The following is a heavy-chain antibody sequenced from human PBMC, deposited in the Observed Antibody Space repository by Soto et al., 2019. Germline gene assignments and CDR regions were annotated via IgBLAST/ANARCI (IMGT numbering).Heavy chain of an antibody. CDR1: GDSVSSNSAA. CDR2: TYYRSKWYN. CDR3: ASYSTKTLAFDI. Sequence: PSQTLLLTCAISGDSVSSNSAAWNWIRQSPSRGLEWLGRTYYRSKWYNDYAVSVKSRITINPDTSKNQFSLQLNSVTPEDTAVYYCASYSTKTLAFDIWGQGTMVTVSS. D-gene: IGHD6-13*01. J-gene: IGHJ3*02. V-gene: IGHV6-1*01.